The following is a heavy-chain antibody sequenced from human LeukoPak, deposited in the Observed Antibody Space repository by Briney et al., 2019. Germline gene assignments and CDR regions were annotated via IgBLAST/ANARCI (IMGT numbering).Heavy chain of an antibody. V-gene: IGHV3-48*03. Sequence: GGSLRLSCAASEFIFSGYEMNWVRQAPGKGLEWVSYISNSGNTIYYADSVKGRFTISRDNAKSSLYLQMNSLRAEDTAVYYCARSPLADYFDYWGQGTLVTVSS. CDR2: ISNSGNTI. CDR3: ARSPLADYFDY. J-gene: IGHJ4*02. D-gene: IGHD3-3*02. CDR1: EFIFSGYE.